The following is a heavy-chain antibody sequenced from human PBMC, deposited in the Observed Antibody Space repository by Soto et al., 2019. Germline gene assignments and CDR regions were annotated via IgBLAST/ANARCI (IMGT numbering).Heavy chain of an antibody. CDR3: AVSSGYDYGAWYYYYGMDV. V-gene: IGHV3-33*01. Sequence: QVQLVESGGGVVQPGRSLRLSCAASGFTFSSYGMHWVRQAPGKGLEWVAVIWYDGSNKYYADSVKGRFTISRDNSKNTLYLQMNSLRAEDTAVYYCAVSSGYDYGAWYYYYGMDVWGQGTTVTVSS. J-gene: IGHJ6*02. CDR2: IWYDGSNK. CDR1: GFTFSSYG. D-gene: IGHD5-12*01.